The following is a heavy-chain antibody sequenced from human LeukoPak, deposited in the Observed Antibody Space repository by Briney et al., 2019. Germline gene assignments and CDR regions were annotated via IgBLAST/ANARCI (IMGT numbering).Heavy chain of an antibody. CDR3: ARDHSQYSSSWYEEHYFDY. V-gene: IGHV1-2*02. CDR1: GYTFTSYY. D-gene: IGHD6-13*01. J-gene: IGHJ4*02. CDR2: INPNSGGT. Sequence: ASVKVSCKASGYTFTSYYMHWVRQAPGQGLEWMGWINPNSGGTNYAQKFQGRVTMTRDTSISTAYMELSRLRSDDTAVYYCARDHSQYSSSWYEEHYFDYWGQGTLVTVSS.